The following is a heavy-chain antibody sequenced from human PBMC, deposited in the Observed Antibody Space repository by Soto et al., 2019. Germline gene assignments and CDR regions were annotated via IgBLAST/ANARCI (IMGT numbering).Heavy chain of an antibody. J-gene: IGHJ3*02. V-gene: IGHV4-4*07. Sequence: SETLSLSCIVSGGSMSCYFWIWIRQSAGKGLEWIGRIYSSGNTNYSPSLKSRVTMSLDTSKNRFSLRLTSVTAADTAVYYCARFSSGYNGRTDTFDIWGQGTMVTVSS. D-gene: IGHD3-22*01. CDR3: ARFSSGYNGRTDTFDI. CDR2: IYSSGNT. CDR1: GGSMSCYF.